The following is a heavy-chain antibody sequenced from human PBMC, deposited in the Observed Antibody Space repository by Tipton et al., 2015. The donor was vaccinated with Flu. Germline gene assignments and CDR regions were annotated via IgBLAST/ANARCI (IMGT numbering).Heavy chain of an antibody. D-gene: IGHD5-18*01. CDR3: ARDVDTAMDLGY. CDR2: MNPNSGNT. V-gene: IGHV1-8*01. Sequence: QVQLVQSGAEVKKPGASVKVSCKASGYTFTSYDINWVRQATGQGLEWMGWMNPNSGNTGYAQKFQGRVTMTRNTSISTAYMELSSLRSEDTAVFSWARDVDTAMDLGYWGQGALVTVSS. J-gene: IGHJ4*02. CDR1: GYTFTSYD.